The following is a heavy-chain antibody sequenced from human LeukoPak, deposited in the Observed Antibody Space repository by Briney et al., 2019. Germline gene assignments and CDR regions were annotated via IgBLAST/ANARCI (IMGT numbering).Heavy chain of an antibody. J-gene: IGHJ4*02. V-gene: IGHV3-33*06. CDR1: GFTFSDYG. CDR3: AKNYYDSSGLFDY. CDR2: IWSNGRNK. D-gene: IGHD3-22*01. Sequence: GGSLRLSCAASGFTFSDYGMHWVRQAPGKGLEWVAVIWSNGRNKYYADSVRGRFTISRDNSKDTLDLQMNSLRAEDTAVYYCAKNYYDSSGLFDYWGQGTLVIVSS.